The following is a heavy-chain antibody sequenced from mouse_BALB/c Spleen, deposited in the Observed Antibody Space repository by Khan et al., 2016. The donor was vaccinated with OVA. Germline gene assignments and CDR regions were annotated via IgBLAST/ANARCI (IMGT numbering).Heavy chain of an antibody. J-gene: IGHJ4*01. CDR1: GYTFTNYW. CDR3: TRERTTVDAMDY. D-gene: IGHD1-1*01. Sequence: QVQLQQSGAELVRPGASVKLSCKASGYTFTNYWINWVKQRPGQGLEWIGNIYPSDSYTNYNQKFKDKATLTVDKSSSTAYIQLSSPTSEDSAVYSCTRERTTVDAMDYWGQGTSVTVSS. V-gene: IGHV1-69*02. CDR2: IYPSDSYT.